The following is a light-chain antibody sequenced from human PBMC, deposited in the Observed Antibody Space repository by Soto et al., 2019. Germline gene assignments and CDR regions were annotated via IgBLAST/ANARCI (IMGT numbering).Light chain of an antibody. CDR1: NNDVGFYNY. Sequence: QSVLTQPRSVSGSPGQSVTISSTGTNNDVGFYNYVSWYQQQLGKAPKLLIYDVNKRPSGVPPRFSGSKSANTASLTISGLQAADEADYYCNSYAGGLVLFGGGTQLTVL. CDR3: NSYAGGLVL. V-gene: IGLV2-11*01. J-gene: IGLJ2*01. CDR2: DVN.